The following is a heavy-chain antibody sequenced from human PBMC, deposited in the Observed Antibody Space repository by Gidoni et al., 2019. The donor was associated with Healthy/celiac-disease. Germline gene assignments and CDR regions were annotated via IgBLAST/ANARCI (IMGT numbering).Heavy chain of an antibody. J-gene: IGHJ4*02. D-gene: IGHD3-3*01. V-gene: IGHV4-59*01. Sequence: QVQLQESGPGLVKPSETLSLTCTVSGGSISSYYWSWIRQPPGKGLEWIGYIYYSGSTNYNPSLKSRVTISVDTSKNQFSLKLSSVTAADTAVYYCARDAGFLEFDYWGQGTLVTVSS. CDR2: IYYSGST. CDR3: ARDAGFLEFDY. CDR1: GGSISSYY.